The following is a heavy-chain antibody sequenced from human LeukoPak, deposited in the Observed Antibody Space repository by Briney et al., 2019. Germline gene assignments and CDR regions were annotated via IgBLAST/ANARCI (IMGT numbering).Heavy chain of an antibody. CDR2: IYYSGST. CDR1: GGSISSYY. D-gene: IGHD3-22*01. CDR3: ARGMNYKLGVYYRYFDY. Sequence: SETLSLTCTVSGGSISSYYWSWIRQPPGKGLEWIGYIYYSGSTNYNPSLTSRVTISVVTSKIQFTLKLSSVTAADAAVYYWARGMNYKLGVYYRYFDYWGRGTLVTVSS. V-gene: IGHV4-59*01. J-gene: IGHJ4*02.